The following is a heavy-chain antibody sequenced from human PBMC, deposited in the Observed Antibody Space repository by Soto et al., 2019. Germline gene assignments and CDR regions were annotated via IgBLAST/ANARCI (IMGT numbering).Heavy chain of an antibody. J-gene: IGHJ4*02. CDR1: GGSIGTYY. V-gene: IGHV4-59*08. D-gene: IGHD3-9*01. CDR3: ARHPGYYDILTGYTTYYFDY. Sequence: SETLSLTCTVSGGSIGTYYCSWIRQPPGKGLEWIGYIYYRGNTDYNPSLKSRVTISLDTPKNQFSLKLSSATAADTAVYYCARHPGYYDILTGYTTYYFDYWGQGILVT. CDR2: IYYRGNT.